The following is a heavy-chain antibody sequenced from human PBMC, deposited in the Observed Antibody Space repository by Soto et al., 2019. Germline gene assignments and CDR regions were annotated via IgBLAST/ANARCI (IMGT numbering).Heavy chain of an antibody. CDR3: ARDLYCSGGSCYFKAPFDY. CDR2: IIPILGIA. CDR1: GGTFSSYT. Sequence: QVQLVQSGAVVKKPGSSVKVSCKASGGTFSSYTISWVRQAPGQGLEWMGRIIPILGIANYAQKFQGRVTITADKSTSTAYMELSSLRSEDTAVYYCARDLYCSGGSCYFKAPFDYWGQGTLVTVSS. D-gene: IGHD2-15*01. J-gene: IGHJ4*02. V-gene: IGHV1-69*08.